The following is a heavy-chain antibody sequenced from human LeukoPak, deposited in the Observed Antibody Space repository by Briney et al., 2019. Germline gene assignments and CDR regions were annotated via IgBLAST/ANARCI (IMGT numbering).Heavy chain of an antibody. Sequence: ASVKVSCKASGYTFTSYDINSVRQTTGQGIEWMGWMNPNSGNTGYAQKFQGRVTMTRNSSISTAYMELSSLSSEDTAVYYCARKSTPRSGWTPFDYWGQRTLVTVSS. CDR1: GYTFTSYD. V-gene: IGHV1-8*01. CDR2: MNPNSGNT. J-gene: IGHJ4*02. CDR3: ARKSTPRSGWTPFDY. D-gene: IGHD6-19*01.